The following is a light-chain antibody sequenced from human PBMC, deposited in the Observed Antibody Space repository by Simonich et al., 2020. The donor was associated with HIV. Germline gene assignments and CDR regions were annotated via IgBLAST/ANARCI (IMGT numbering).Light chain of an antibody. Sequence: DIVMTQSPLSLPVTPGEPASISCRSSQSLLHSNGYNYLFWYLQKPGQSPQLLIYLGSNRASGVPDRFGGSGSGTDFTLKSSRVEAEDVGVYYCMQAVQTPPTFGGGTKVEIK. V-gene: IGKV2-28*01. CDR3: MQAVQTPPT. J-gene: IGKJ4*01. CDR2: LGS. CDR1: QSLLHSNGYNY.